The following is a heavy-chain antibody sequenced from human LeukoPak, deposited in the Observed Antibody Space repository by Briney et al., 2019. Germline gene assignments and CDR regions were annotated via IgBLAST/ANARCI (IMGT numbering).Heavy chain of an antibody. Sequence: PGGSLRLSCAASGFTFDDYGMSWVHQPPGKGLEWIGTIYYSGYTYYNPSLKSRLTISVDTSNNQFSLKLTSVTAADTALYYCARASYRSRGYHYYLDVWGKGTTVTVSS. CDR1: GFTFDDYG. CDR3: ARASYRSRGYHYYLDV. D-gene: IGHD4-11*01. J-gene: IGHJ6*03. V-gene: IGHV4-59*12. CDR2: IYYSGYT.